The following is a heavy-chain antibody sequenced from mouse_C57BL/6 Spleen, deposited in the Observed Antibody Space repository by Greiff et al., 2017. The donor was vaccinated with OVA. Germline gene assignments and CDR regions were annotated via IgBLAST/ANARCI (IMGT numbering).Heavy chain of an antibody. CDR2: INPSNGGT. D-gene: IGHD3-2*02. V-gene: IGHV1-53*01. Sequence: QVQLQQPGTELVKPGASVKLSCKASGYTFTSYWMHWVKQRPGQGLEWIGNINPSNGGTNYNEKFKSKATLTVDKSSSTAYMQLSSLTSEDSAVYDCARGGKAQATDWFAYWGQGTLVTVSA. J-gene: IGHJ3*01. CDR3: ARGGKAQATDWFAY. CDR1: GYTFTSYW.